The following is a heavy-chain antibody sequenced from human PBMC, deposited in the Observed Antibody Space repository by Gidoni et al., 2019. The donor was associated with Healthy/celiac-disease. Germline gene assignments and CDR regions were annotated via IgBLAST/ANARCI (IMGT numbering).Heavy chain of an antibody. CDR1: GFPFSSYG. Sequence: QVQLVESGGGVVQPGTSLRLSCAASGFPFSSYGLPWVSQAPGKGLEWVAVISYDGSNKYYADSVKGRFTISRDNSKNTLYLQMNSLRAEDTAVYYCAKDLGEYSGYDLYYYYGMDVWGQGTTVTVSS. CDR3: AKDLGEYSGYDLYYYYGMDV. D-gene: IGHD5-12*01. J-gene: IGHJ6*02. V-gene: IGHV3-30*18. CDR2: ISYDGSNK.